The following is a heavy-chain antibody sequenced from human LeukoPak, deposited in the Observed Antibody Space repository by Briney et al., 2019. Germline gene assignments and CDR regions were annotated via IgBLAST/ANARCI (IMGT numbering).Heavy chain of an antibody. D-gene: IGHD3/OR15-3a*01. CDR1: GGSLSSYY. Sequence: PSETLSLTCIVSGGSLSSYYWSWIRPPPGRGLEWIGYIYYSGSTNYNPSLKSRVTISVDTSKNQFYLKLSSVTAADTAVYYCARARRMDNFDYWGQGTLVTVSS. CDR2: IYYSGST. V-gene: IGHV4-59*08. J-gene: IGHJ4*02. CDR3: ARARRMDNFDY.